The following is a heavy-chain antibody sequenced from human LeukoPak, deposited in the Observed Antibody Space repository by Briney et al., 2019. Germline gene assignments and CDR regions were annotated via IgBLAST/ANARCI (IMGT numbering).Heavy chain of an antibody. CDR3: AKANTAMSYFDY. V-gene: IGHV3-30*18. D-gene: IGHD5-18*01. CDR2: ISYAVSNK. J-gene: IGHJ4*02. CDR1: GFTFSSYG. Sequence: GRSLRLCCAASGFTFSSYGMHWVRQSPGKGLEWVAVISYAVSNKYYADSVKGRFTISRDNSKNTLYLQMDSLRAEDTAVYYCAKANTAMSYFDYWGQGTLVTVSS.